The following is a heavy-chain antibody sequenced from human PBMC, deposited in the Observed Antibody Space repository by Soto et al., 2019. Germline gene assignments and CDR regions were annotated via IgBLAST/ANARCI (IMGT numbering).Heavy chain of an antibody. V-gene: IGHV4-34*01. J-gene: IGHJ6*02. Sequence: SETLSLTCAVYGGSFSGYYWSWIRQPPGKGLEWIGEINHSGSTNYNPSLKSRVTISVGTSKNQFSLKLSSVTAADTAVYYCARFIVVVTAIPYYGMDVWGQGTTVTVSS. D-gene: IGHD2-21*02. CDR2: INHSGST. CDR3: ARFIVVVTAIPYYGMDV. CDR1: GGSFSGYY.